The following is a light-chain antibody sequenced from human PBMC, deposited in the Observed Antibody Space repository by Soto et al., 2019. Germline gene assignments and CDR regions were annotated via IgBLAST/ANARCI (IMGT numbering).Light chain of an antibody. CDR1: QSVSSSY. V-gene: IGKV3-20*01. CDR2: GAS. J-gene: IGKJ1*01. Sequence: GLTQSPGTLSLSPGERATLSCRASQSVSSSYLAWYQQKPGQAPRLLIYGASSRATGIPDRFSGSGSGTDFTLTISRLEPEDFAVYYCQQYGSSPWTFGQGTKVDIK. CDR3: QQYGSSPWT.